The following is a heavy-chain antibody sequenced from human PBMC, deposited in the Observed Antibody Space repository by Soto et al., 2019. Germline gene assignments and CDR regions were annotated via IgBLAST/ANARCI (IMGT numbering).Heavy chain of an antibody. V-gene: IGHV1-18*01. CDR3: GRAPRGYDTKYSHH. CDR2: ISAYNGNT. CDR1: GYTFTSYG. J-gene: IGHJ1*01. Sequence: ASVKVSCKASGYTFTSYGISWVRQAPGQGLEWMGWISAYNGNTNYAQKLQGRVTMTTDTSTSTAYMELRSLRSDDTAVYYCGRAPRGYDTKYSHHWGRGPLVPVSS. D-gene: IGHD5-12*01.